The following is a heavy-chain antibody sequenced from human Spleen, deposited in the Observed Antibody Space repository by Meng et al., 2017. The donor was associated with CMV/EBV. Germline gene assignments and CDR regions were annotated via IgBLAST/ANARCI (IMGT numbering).Heavy chain of an antibody. CDR3: ARRRGGSGRDC. Sequence: SHAIPRPCTSSGGPIRCMGYYWYWVRQPPGKGLEWIGAISQSGSTSYNPSLQSRVTMFVGTSKNQFSLMLTSVTATDTAVYYCARRRGGSGRDCWGQGTLVTVSS. D-gene: IGHD3-10*01. CDR1: GGPIRCMGYY. J-gene: IGHJ4*02. V-gene: IGHV4-39*01. CDR2: ISQSGST.